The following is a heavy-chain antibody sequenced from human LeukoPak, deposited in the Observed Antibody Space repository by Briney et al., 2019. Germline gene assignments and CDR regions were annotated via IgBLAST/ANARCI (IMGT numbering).Heavy chain of an antibody. Sequence: PSETLSLTCAVSGGSISSNNWWSWVRQPPEKGLEWIGEIFHSGGTNYNPSLKSRVTISVDKPKNQFSLKLSSVTAADTAVYYCARVLRGSNFDYWGQGTLVTVSS. V-gene: IGHV4-4*02. J-gene: IGHJ4*02. CDR2: IFHSGGT. CDR3: ARVLRGSNFDY. D-gene: IGHD5-24*01. CDR1: GGSISSNNW.